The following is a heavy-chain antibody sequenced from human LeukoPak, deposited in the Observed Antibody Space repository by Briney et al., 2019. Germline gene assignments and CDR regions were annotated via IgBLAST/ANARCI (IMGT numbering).Heavy chain of an antibody. D-gene: IGHD6-19*01. Sequence: GGSLRLSCAASGFTFSSYEMNWVRQAPGKGLEWVSYISGSGSTIYYADSVKGRFTISRDNSKNTLYLQMNSLRAEDTAVYYCAKIRVAGTEYYYYYMDVWGKGTTVTISS. CDR3: AKIRVAGTEYYYYYMDV. CDR2: ISGSGSTI. V-gene: IGHV3-48*03. J-gene: IGHJ6*03. CDR1: GFTFSSYE.